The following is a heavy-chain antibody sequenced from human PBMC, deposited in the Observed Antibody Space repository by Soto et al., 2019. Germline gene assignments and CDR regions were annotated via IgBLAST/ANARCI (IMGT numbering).Heavy chain of an antibody. Sequence: SETLSLTCTVSGGSISSSSYYWGWIRQPPGKGLEWIGTIYYSGSTYYNPSLKSRVTISVDTSKNQFSLKLSSVTAADTAVYYCARHSGYGPQIDYWGQGTLVTVSS. V-gene: IGHV4-39*01. CDR2: IYYSGST. D-gene: IGHD5-12*01. CDR3: ARHSGYGPQIDY. J-gene: IGHJ4*02. CDR1: GGSISSSSYY.